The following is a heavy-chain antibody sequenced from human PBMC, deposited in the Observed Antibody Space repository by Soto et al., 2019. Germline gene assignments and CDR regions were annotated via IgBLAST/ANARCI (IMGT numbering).Heavy chain of an antibody. CDR2: IIPVFNSA. V-gene: IGHV1-69*01. J-gene: IGHJ4*02. Sequence: QVRLVQSGAEVKKPGSSVKVSCKASGYTFSSYTINWVRQAPGQGLELMGGIIPVFNSATYAQKFQGRVTITADESTSTAYLELRSLRSEDTAVYYCARIGDGNQRPFDYWGRGTLVTVSS. CDR1: GYTFSSYT. D-gene: IGHD6-25*01. CDR3: ARIGDGNQRPFDY.